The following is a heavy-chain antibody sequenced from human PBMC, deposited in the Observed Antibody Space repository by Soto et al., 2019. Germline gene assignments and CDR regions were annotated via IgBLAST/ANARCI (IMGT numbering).Heavy chain of an antibody. Sequence: GGSLRLSCAASGFTFSSYAMHWVRQAPGKGLEWVAVISYDGSNKYYADSVKGRFTFSRDNSKNTLYLQMNSLRSEDTAVYYCARDSYGMDVWGQGTTVTVSS. J-gene: IGHJ6*02. CDR1: GFTFSSYA. CDR3: ARDSYGMDV. CDR2: ISYDGSNK. V-gene: IGHV3-30-3*01.